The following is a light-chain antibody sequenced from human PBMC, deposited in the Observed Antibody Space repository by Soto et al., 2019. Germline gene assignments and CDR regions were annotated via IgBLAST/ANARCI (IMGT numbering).Light chain of an antibody. CDR1: QSVNAN. Sequence: EVVMTQSPATLSVSPGERATLSCRASQSVNANLAWYQQKPGQAPRLLIHGASNRDTGIPARFSGSGFGTEFMLSISSLQSEDFAVYYCQQYNTWLWTFGQGTKVEI. CDR3: QQYNTWLWT. CDR2: GAS. V-gene: IGKV3-15*01. J-gene: IGKJ1*01.